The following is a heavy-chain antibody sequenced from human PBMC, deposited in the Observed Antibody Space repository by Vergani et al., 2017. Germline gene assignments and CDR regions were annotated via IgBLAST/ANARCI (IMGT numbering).Heavy chain of an antibody. J-gene: IGHJ6*02. CDR3: ARPKTAYCGGDCYSSYYYYGMDV. D-gene: IGHD2-21*02. V-gene: IGHV1-69*18. Sequence: QVQLVQSGAEVKKPGSSVKVSCKASGGTFSSYAISWVRQAPGQGLEWMGRIIPIFGTANYAQKFQGRVTITADESTGTAYMELSSLRSEDTAVYYCARPKTAYCGGDCYSSYYYYGMDVWGQGTTVTVSS. CDR2: IIPIFGTA. CDR1: GGTFSSYA.